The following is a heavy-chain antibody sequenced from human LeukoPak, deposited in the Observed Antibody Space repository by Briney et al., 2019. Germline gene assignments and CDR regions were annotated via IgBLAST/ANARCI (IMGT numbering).Heavy chain of an antibody. D-gene: IGHD4-17*01. CDR1: GYTFTSYD. Sequence: GASVKVSCKASGYTFTSYDINWVRQAPGQGLEWMGGIIPIFGTANYAQKFQGRVTITADESTSTAYMELSSLRSEDTAVYYCASAHAIFHDYGLYWGQGTLVTVSS. CDR2: IIPIFGTA. CDR3: ASAHAIFHDYGLY. J-gene: IGHJ4*02. V-gene: IGHV1-69*13.